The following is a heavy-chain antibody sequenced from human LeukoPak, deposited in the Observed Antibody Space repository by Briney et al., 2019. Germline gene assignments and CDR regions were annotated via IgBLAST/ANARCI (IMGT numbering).Heavy chain of an antibody. Sequence: GGSLRLSCAASGFTFSSYWMSWVRQAPGKGLEWVANIKQDGSEKYYVDSVKGRFTISRDNAKNSLYLQMNSLRAEDTAVYYCATLPNDSSPDPWGQGTLVTVSS. J-gene: IGHJ5*02. CDR3: ATLPNDSSPDP. CDR1: GFTFSSYW. D-gene: IGHD3-22*01. CDR2: IKQDGSEK. V-gene: IGHV3-7*01.